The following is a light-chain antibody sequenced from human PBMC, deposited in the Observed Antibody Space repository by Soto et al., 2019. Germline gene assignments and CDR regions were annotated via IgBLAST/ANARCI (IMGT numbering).Light chain of an antibody. CDR3: QQYDSSPRYT. CDR2: VAS. V-gene: IGKV3-20*01. Sequence: EIVLTQSPGTLSLSPGERATLSCRASQSVSSSYLSWYQQKPGQAPRLLIYVASSRATGIPDRFSGSGSGTDFTLTISRLEPEDFAEYYCQQYDSSPRYTFGQGTKLEIK. J-gene: IGKJ2*01. CDR1: QSVSSSY.